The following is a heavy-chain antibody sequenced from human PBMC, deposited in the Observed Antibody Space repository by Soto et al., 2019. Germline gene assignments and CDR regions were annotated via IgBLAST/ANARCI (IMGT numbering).Heavy chain of an antibody. V-gene: IGHV1-18*01. D-gene: IGHD3-9*01. CDR2: ISAYNGNT. CDR1: GYTFTSYG. CDR3: ARDYDILTGYYVPDY. Sequence: QVQLVQSGAEVKKPGASVKVSCKASGYTFTSYGITWVRQAPGQGLEWMGWISAYNGNTNYAQKLQGRVTMTTDTSTSTGDMEMRSLRSDDTAVYYCARDYDILTGYYVPDYWGQGTLVTVSS. J-gene: IGHJ4*02.